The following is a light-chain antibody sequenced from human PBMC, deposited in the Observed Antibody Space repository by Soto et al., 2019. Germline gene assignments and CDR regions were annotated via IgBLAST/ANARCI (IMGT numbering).Light chain of an antibody. J-gene: IGKJ3*01. CDR2: DAS. V-gene: IGKV3-11*01. CDR3: QQRYSWPLT. Sequence: EIVLTQSPATLSLSPGESGTLSCRASQSVGSYLVWYQQRPGQTPRLLIYDASNRATDIPARFSGSGSGTDFTLTISSLALEGLAVYYWQQRYSWPLTFGPGTKVDIK. CDR1: QSVGSY.